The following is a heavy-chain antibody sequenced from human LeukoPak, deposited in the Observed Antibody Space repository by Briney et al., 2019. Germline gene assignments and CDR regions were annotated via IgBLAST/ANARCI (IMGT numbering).Heavy chain of an antibody. V-gene: IGHV3-7*01. J-gene: IGHJ4*02. Sequence: GGSLRLSCAASGFTFSSYWMSWVRQAPGKGLEWVANIKQDGSEKYYVDSVKGRFTISRANAKNSLYLQMNSLRAEDTAVYYCARGPEVLRYFDWLLSPFDYWGQGTLVTVSS. CDR3: ARGPEVLRYFDWLLSPFDY. D-gene: IGHD3-9*01. CDR2: IKQDGSEK. CDR1: GFTFSSYW.